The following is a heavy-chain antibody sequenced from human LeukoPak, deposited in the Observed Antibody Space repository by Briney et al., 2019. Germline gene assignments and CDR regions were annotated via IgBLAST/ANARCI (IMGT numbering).Heavy chain of an antibody. CDR1: GFTFSNYW. CDR2: ISTDGSQT. CDR3: VRDGVGAPPFDY. J-gene: IGHJ4*02. V-gene: IGHV3-74*01. Sequence: GGSLRLSCEASGFTFSNYWMHWVRQAPGKGLMWVSQISTDGSQTFYADSVKGRFTISRDNAKNTLLLQMNSLRAEDTAVYYCVRDGVGAPPFDYWGQGVLVTVSS. D-gene: IGHD1-26*01.